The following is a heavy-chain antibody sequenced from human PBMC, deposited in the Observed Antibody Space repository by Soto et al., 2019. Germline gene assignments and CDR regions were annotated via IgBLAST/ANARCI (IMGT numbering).Heavy chain of an antibody. CDR3: ARLPSRHLVDY. V-gene: IGHV4-39*01. J-gene: IGHJ4*02. CDR2: MVSGVST. D-gene: IGHD3-3*02. CDR1: GLPIISSTSY. Sequence: PPEALFLTCTVAGLPIISSTSYWGWIRQPPGEGLEWLGSMVSGVSTDYNPSLRRRVTVSVHTSKNQFSPNLRSVTAADTAVYYCARLPSRHLVDYWGQGTLVTVS.